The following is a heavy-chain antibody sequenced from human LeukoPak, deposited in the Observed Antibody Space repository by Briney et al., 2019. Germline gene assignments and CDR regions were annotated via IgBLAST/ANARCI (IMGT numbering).Heavy chain of an antibody. CDR3: ASGERVVTAIPGYYFDY. D-gene: IGHD2-21*02. Sequence: ASVKVSCKASGYTLTGYYMHWVRQAPGQGLEWMGWINPNSGGTNYAQKFQGRVTMTRDTSISTAYMELTRLRSDDTADYYCASGERVVTAIPGYYFDYWGQGTLVTVSS. CDR2: INPNSGGT. J-gene: IGHJ4*02. CDR1: GYTLTGYY. V-gene: IGHV1-2*02.